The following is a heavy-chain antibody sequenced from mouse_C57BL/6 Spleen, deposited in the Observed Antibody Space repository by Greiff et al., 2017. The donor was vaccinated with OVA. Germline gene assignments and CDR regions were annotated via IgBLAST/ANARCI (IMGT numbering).Heavy chain of an antibody. J-gene: IGHJ4*01. CDR2: ISSGSSTI. D-gene: IGHD5-1*01. V-gene: IGHV5-17*01. CDR1: GFTFSDYG. CDR3: ARALPFYYAMDY. Sequence: EVQLVESGGGLVKPGGSLKLSCAASGFTFSDYGMHWVRQAPEKGLEWVAYISSGSSTIYYADTVKGRFTISRDNAKNTLFLQMTSLRSEDTAMYYCARALPFYYAMDYWGQGTSVTVSS.